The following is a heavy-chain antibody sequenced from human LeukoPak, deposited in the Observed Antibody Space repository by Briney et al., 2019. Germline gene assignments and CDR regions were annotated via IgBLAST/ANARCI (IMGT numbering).Heavy chain of an antibody. CDR2: ISWNSGSI. J-gene: IGHJ4*02. CDR3: AKDRDFDY. CDR1: GFTFDDYV. V-gene: IGHV3-9*01. Sequence: GGSLRLSCAASGFTFDDYVMHWVRQGPGKGLEWVSGISWNSGSIGYADSVKGRFIISRDNAKNSLYLQMNSLRAEDTALYYCAKDRDFDYWGQGTLVTVSS.